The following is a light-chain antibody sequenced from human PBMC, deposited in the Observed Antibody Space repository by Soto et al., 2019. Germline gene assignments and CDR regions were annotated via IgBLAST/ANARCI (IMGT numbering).Light chain of an antibody. CDR3: QQGNSFPIT. CDR1: QGINKW. V-gene: IGKV1-12*01. CDR2: AAV. Sequence: DIQMTQSPSTLSASVRDRVTITCRASQGINKWLAWYQQKPGKAPRLLIAAAVNLQTGVPSRFSGSGSGTDFTLTISSLQSEDFATYYCQQGNSFPITFSQGTRLEIK. J-gene: IGKJ5*01.